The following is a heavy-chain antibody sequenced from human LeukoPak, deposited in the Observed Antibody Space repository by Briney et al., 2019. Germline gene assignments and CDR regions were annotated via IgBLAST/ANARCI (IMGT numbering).Heavy chain of an antibody. D-gene: IGHD2-2*01. CDR2: INPNSGGT. CDR3: ARVRPDCSSTSCYARGWFDP. V-gene: IGHV1-2*02. J-gene: IGHJ5*02. CDR1: GYTFTGYY. Sequence: ASVKVSCKASGYTFTGYYMHWVRQAPGQGLEWMGWINPNSGGTNYAQKLQGRVTMTTDTSTSTAYMELRSLRSDDTAVYYCARVRPDCSSTSCYARGWFDPWGQGTLVTVSS.